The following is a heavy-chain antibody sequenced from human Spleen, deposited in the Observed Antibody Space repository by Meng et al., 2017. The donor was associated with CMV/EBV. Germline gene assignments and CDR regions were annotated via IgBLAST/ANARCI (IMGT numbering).Heavy chain of an antibody. Sequence: AASGFTFSSYRMHWVRQAPGKGLEWVAVISDDENSKYYADSVKGRFTISRDNSKNTLYLQMNSLRSEDAAVYYCARDDPVPGYNLDYWGQGTLVSVSS. V-gene: IGHV3-30-3*01. D-gene: IGHD3-9*01. CDR1: GFTFSSYR. CDR2: ISDDENSK. J-gene: IGHJ4*02. CDR3: ARDDPVPGYNLDY.